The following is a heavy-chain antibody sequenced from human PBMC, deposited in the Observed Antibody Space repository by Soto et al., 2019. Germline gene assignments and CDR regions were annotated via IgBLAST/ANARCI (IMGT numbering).Heavy chain of an antibody. J-gene: IGHJ4*02. Sequence: SVKVSCKASGFTFTSSAVQWVRQARGQRLEWTGWIVVGSGNTNYAQKFQEICTITRDMSTSTAYMELSSLRSEDTAVYYCAADPYYDSSGYYSGSFDYWGQGTLVTVS. CDR3: AADPYYDSSGYYSGSFDY. D-gene: IGHD3-22*01. CDR2: IVVGSGNT. CDR1: GFTFTSSA. V-gene: IGHV1-58*01.